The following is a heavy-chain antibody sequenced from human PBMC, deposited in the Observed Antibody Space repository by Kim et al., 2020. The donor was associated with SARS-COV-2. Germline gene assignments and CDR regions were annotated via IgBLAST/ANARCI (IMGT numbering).Heavy chain of an antibody. CDR1: GFTFSSYG. CDR3: AKIGQRGYSYLPFDY. CDR2: ISYDGSNK. V-gene: IGHV3-30*18. D-gene: IGHD5-18*01. J-gene: IGHJ4*02. Sequence: GGSLRLSCAASGFTFSSYGMHWVRQVPGKGLEWVAVISYDGSNKYYADSVKGRFTISRDNSKNTLYLQMNSLRAEDTAVYYCAKIGQRGYSYLPFDYWGQGTLVTVSS.